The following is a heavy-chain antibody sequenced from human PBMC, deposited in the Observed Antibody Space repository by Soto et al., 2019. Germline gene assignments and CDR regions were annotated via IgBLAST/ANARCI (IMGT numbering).Heavy chain of an antibody. CDR2: IDTDGSGT. J-gene: IGHJ5*02. D-gene: IGHD6-13*01. V-gene: IGHV3-74*01. Sequence: GGSLRLSCAASGFIFSSDWMHWVRQAPGKGPVWVSRIDTDGSGTTYADSVKGRFTISRDNARNTVYLQMNSLRAEDTAVYYCARDRIAAAGNLNWFDPWGQGTLVTVSS. CDR3: ARDRIAAAGNLNWFDP. CDR1: GFIFSSDW.